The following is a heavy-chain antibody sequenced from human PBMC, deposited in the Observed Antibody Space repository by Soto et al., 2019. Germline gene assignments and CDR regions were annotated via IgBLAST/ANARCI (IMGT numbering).Heavy chain of an antibody. D-gene: IGHD3-3*01. V-gene: IGHV4-34*01. CDR2: INHSGST. J-gene: IGHJ5*02. CDR3: ARVGPRVLRFLEWLFFGWFDP. CDR1: GGSFSGYY. Sequence: SETLSLTCAVYGGSFSGYYWSWIRQPPGKGLEWTGEINHSGSTNYNPSLKSRVTISVDTSKNQFSLKLSSVTAADTAVYYCARVGPRVLRFLEWLFFGWFDPWGQGTLVTVSS.